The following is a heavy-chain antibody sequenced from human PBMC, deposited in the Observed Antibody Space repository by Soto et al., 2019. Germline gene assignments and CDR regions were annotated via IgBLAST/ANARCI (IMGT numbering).Heavy chain of an antibody. V-gene: IGHV1-3*01. CDR1: GYTFTRYA. CDR3: ARQWRGINWFDP. Sequence: XVKVSCKASGYTFTRYAMHWVRQAPGQRLEWMGWINAGNGNTKYSRKFQGRVTITRDTSASTAYMELSSLRSEDTAVYYCARQWRGINWFDPWGQGTLVTVSS. D-gene: IGHD3-16*01. J-gene: IGHJ5*02. CDR2: INAGNGNT.